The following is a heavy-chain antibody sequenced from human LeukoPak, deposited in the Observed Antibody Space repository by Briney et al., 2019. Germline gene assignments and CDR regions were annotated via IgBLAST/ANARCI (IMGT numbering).Heavy chain of an antibody. Sequence: GGSLRLSCAASGFTFSSYAMSWVRRAPGKGLEWVSAISGSGGSTYYADSVKGRFTISRDNSKNTLYLQMNSLRAEDTAVYYCATLGGSLGEVGWLDPWGQGTLVTVSS. V-gene: IGHV3-23*01. CDR3: ATLGGSLGEVGWLDP. D-gene: IGHD1-26*01. CDR2: ISGSGGST. J-gene: IGHJ5*02. CDR1: GFTFSSYA.